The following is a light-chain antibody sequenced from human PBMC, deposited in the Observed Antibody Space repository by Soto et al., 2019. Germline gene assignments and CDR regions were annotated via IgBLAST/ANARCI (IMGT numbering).Light chain of an antibody. J-gene: IGKJ1*01. Sequence: DIGLKQSPGTLSLYKGERATLSCRASQSASSSYLAWYQQRPGQAPRLLIYGASSRATGIPDRFSGSGSGTDFTLTISRLEPEDFAVYYCQQYGGSPRTFGQGTKVDNK. CDR3: QQYGGSPRT. CDR1: QSASSSY. V-gene: IGKV3-20*01. CDR2: GAS.